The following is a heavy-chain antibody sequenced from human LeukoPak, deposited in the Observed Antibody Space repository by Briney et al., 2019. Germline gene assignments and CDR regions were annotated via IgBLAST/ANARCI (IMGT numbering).Heavy chain of an antibody. CDR2: IKPDGSST. V-gene: IGHV3-74*01. J-gene: IGHJ4*02. CDR3: ARGTVGATTIDY. D-gene: IGHD1-26*01. Sequence: GGSLRLSCAASGFTFSSYWMHWVRQAPGKGLVWVSRIKPDGSSTAYADSVEGRFTISRDNAKNTLYLQMNSLRAEDTAVYYCARGTVGATTIDYWGQGTLVTVSS. CDR1: GFTFSSYW.